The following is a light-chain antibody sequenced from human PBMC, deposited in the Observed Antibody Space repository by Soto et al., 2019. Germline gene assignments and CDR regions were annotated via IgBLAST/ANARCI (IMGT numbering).Light chain of an antibody. CDR1: DNGSKP. CDR2: DNS. J-gene: IGLJ2*01. CDR3: QVWDSSSDRLVV. Sequence: SYELTQPPSVSVAPGQTARITCGGSDNGSKPVHWYQQKPGQAPVLVVFDNSDRASGIPERLSGSNSGNTATLTISRVEAGDEADYYCQVWDSSSDRLVVFGGGTKLNRP. V-gene: IGLV3-21*02.